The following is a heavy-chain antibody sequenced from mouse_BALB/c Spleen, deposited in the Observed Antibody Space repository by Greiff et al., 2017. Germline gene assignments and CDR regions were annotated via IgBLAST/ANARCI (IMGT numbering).Heavy chain of an antibody. J-gene: IGHJ1*01. D-gene: IGHD2-3*01. V-gene: IGHV5-17*02. CDR1: GFTFSSFG. Sequence: EVQGVESGGGLVQPGGSRKLSCAASGFTFSSFGMHWVRQAPEKGLEWVAYISSGSSTIYYADTVKGRFTISRDNPKNTLFLQMTSLRSEDTAMYYCARSWLLPYWYFDVWGAGTTVTVSS. CDR2: ISSGSSTI. CDR3: ARSWLLPYWYFDV.